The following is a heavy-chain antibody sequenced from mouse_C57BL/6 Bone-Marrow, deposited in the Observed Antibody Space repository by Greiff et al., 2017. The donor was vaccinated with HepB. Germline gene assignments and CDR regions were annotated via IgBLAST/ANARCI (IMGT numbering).Heavy chain of an antibody. CDR2: IDPSDSYT. Sequence: QVQLQQPGAELVRPGTSVKLSCKASGYTFTSYWMHWVKQRPGQGLEWIGVIDPSDSYTNYNQKFKGKATLTVDTSSSTAYMQLSSLTSEDSAVYYCYGNYFDYWGQGTTLTVSS. J-gene: IGHJ2*01. D-gene: IGHD2-1*01. CDR1: GYTFTSYW. CDR3: YGNYFDY. V-gene: IGHV1-59*01.